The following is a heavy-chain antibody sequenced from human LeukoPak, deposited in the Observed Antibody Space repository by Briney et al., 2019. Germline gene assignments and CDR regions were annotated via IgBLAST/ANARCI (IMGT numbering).Heavy chain of an antibody. V-gene: IGHV3-21*04. Sequence: GGSLRLSCAASGFTFSSYSMNWVRQAPGKGLEWVSSISSSSSYIYYADSVKGRFTISRDNSKNTLYLQMNSLRAEDTAVYYCARRGYGWSGLLDYWGQGTLVTVSS. D-gene: IGHD5-18*01. CDR3: ARRGYGWSGLLDY. CDR2: ISSSSSYI. J-gene: IGHJ4*02. CDR1: GFTFSSYS.